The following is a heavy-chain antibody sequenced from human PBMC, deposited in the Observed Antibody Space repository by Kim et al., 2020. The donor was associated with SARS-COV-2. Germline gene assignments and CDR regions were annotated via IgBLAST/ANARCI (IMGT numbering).Heavy chain of an antibody. CDR1: GFFFSDYH. CDR2: ISSNGKTI. D-gene: IGHD3-22*01. CDR3: ARDLELHYYESSGYY. V-gene: IGHV3-11*04. J-gene: IGHJ4*02. Sequence: PGGSLRLSCAGSGFFFSDYHMTWLRQTPGKGLEWLSYISSNGKTIYYADSVKGRFTISRDNAKNSLYLQMNGLRAEDTAVYYCARDLELHYYESSGYYWGQGALVTVSS.